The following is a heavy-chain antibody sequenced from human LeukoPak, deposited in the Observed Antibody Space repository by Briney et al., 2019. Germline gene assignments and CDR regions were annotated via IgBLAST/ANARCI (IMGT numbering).Heavy chain of an antibody. D-gene: IGHD3-22*01. V-gene: IGHV1-69*13. Sequence: SVKVSCKASGGTLSRYAISWVRQAPGQGPEWMGGIIPIFGTTNYAQKFQGRVTITADESTSTAYMELSSLRSEDTAVYYCARDWNSSGYPSAWFDPWGQGTLVTVFS. CDR1: GGTLSRYA. CDR3: ARDWNSSGYPSAWFDP. J-gene: IGHJ5*02. CDR2: IIPIFGTT.